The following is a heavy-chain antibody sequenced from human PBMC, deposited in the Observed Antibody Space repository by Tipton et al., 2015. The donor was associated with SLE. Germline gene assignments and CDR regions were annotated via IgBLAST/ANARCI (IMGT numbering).Heavy chain of an antibody. J-gene: IGHJ4*02. V-gene: IGHV4-59*08. D-gene: IGHD3-3*01. Sequence: TLSLTCTVSGGSISSYYWSWIRQPPGKGLEWIGYIYYSGSTYYNPSLESRVTISVDTSKNQFSLNLSSATAADTAVYYCARARAISPYYFDYWGQGTLVTVSS. CDR3: ARARAISPYYFDY. CDR1: GGSISSYY. CDR2: IYYSGST.